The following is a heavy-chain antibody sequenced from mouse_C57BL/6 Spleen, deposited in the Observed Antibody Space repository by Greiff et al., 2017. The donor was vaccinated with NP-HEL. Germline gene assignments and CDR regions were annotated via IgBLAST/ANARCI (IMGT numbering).Heavy chain of an antibody. CDR3: ANYGYDGGFAY. V-gene: IGHV1-81*01. J-gene: IGHJ3*01. Sequence: VQLQQSGAELARPGASVKLSCKASGYTFTSYGIRWVKQRPGQGLEWIGEIYPRSGNTYYNEKFKGKAKLTVDTPSSTAYMQLSSLTSEDSAVYYGANYGYDGGFAYWGQGTLVTVSA. CDR2: IYPRSGNT. D-gene: IGHD2-2*01. CDR1: GYTFTSYG.